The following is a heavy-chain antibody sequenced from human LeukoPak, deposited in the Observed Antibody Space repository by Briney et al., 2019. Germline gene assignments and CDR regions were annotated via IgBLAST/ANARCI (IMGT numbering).Heavy chain of an antibody. V-gene: IGHV1-69*13. CDR1: GYTFTSYG. Sequence: GASVKVSCKASGYTFTSYGISWVRQAPGQGLEWMGGIIPIFGTANYAQKFQGRVTITADESTSTAYMELSSLRSEDTAVYYCAREEKRGYGPSHLNYYGMDVWGQGTTVTVSS. CDR3: AREEKRGYGPSHLNYYGMDV. J-gene: IGHJ6*02. CDR2: IIPIFGTA. D-gene: IGHD5-18*01.